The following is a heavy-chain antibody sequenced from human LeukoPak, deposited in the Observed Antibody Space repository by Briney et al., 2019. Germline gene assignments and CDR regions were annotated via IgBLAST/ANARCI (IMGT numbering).Heavy chain of an antibody. CDR1: GFTFSSYA. CDR3: AKDLRGAVLARCGGDCYPDY. V-gene: IGHV3-23*01. J-gene: IGHJ4*02. D-gene: IGHD2-21*02. Sequence: PGGSLRLSCAASGFTFSSYAMSWVRQAPGKGLEWVSAISGSGGSTYYADSVKGRFTISRDNSKNTLYLQMNSLRAEDTAVYYCAKDLRGAVLARCGGDCYPDYWGQGTLVTVSS. CDR2: ISGSGGST.